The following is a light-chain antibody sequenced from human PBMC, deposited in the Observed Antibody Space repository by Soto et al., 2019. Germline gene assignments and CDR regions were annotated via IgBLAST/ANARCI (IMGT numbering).Light chain of an antibody. CDR2: AAS. CDR3: QQSYSTLG. J-gene: IGKJ5*01. CDR1: QSISSY. V-gene: IGKV1-39*01. Sequence: DIQMTQSPSSLSASVGDRVTITCRASQSISSYLNWYQQKPGKAPKLLIYAASSLQSGVPSRFSGSGSGTYFTLTISSLQPEDFATYYCQQSYSTLGFGQGTRLEIK.